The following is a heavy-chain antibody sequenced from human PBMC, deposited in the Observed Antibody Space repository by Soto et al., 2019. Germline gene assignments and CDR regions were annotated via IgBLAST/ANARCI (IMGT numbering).Heavy chain of an antibody. CDR2: ITITSSYT. Sequence: QVQLVESGGGLVKPGGSLRLSCAASGFTFTDYYMSWIRQDPGKGLEWVSYITITSSYTDYADSVKGRFTISRDNTKNSLYLQMNSLRAEDTAVYYCARVRGYCSGGSCYGYYFDYWGQGTLVTVSS. CDR1: GFTFTDYY. V-gene: IGHV3-11*06. CDR3: ARVRGYCSGGSCYGYYFDY. J-gene: IGHJ4*02. D-gene: IGHD2-15*01.